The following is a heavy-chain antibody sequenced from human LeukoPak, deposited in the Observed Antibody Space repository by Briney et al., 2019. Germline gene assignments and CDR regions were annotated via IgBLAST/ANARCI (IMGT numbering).Heavy chain of an antibody. CDR1: GGSISRYY. Sequence: PSETLSLTCTVSGGSISRYYWSWIRQPPGKGLEWIGYIYYSGSTNYNPSLKSRVTISVDTSKNQFSLKLSSVTAADTAVYYCARFYDFWSGYGFDYWGQGTLVTVSS. CDR3: ARFYDFWSGYGFDY. V-gene: IGHV4-59*01. D-gene: IGHD3-3*01. CDR2: IYYSGST. J-gene: IGHJ4*02.